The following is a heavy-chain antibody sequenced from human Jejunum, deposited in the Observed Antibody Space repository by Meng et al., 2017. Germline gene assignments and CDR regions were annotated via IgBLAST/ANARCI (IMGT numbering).Heavy chain of an antibody. CDR2: ISGGSGGTT. V-gene: IGHV3-23*01. J-gene: IGHJ4*02. CDR3: AKDRRGRMEPRDY. CDR1: GFMFRGYA. Sequence: GESLKISCAASGFMFRGYAMTWVRQAPGRGLEWVSSISGGSGGTTYYANSLKGRFTISRDNSKNTLYLQMNSLRVEDTAAYYCAKDRRGRMEPRDYWGQGTLVTVSS. D-gene: IGHD1-14*01.